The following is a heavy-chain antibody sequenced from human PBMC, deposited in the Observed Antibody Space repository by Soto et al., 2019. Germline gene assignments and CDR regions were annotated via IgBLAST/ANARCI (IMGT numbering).Heavy chain of an antibody. V-gene: IGHV1-3*01. CDR3: ARGQVWFGEFNYFDY. J-gene: IGHJ4*02. CDR2: INAGNGNT. CDR1: GYTFTSYA. D-gene: IGHD3-10*01. Sequence: GASVKVSCKASGYTFTSYAMHWVRQAPGQRLEWMGWINAGNGNTKYSQKFQGRVTITRDTSASTAYMELSSLRSEDTAVYYCARGQVWFGEFNYFDYWGQGTLVTVSS.